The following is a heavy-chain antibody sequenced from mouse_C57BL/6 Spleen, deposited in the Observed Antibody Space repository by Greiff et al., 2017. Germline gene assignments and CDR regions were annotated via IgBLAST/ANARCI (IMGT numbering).Heavy chain of an antibody. CDR3: ARRGEGDYFDY. J-gene: IGHJ2*01. CDR1: GYAFTNYL. Sequence: QVQLKESGAELVRPGTSVKVSCKASGYAFTNYLIEWVKQRPGQGLEWIGVINPGSGGTNYNEKFKGKATLTADKSSSTAYMQLSSLTSEDSAVYFCARRGEGDYFDYWGQGTTLTVSS. V-gene: IGHV1-54*01. CDR2: INPGSGGT.